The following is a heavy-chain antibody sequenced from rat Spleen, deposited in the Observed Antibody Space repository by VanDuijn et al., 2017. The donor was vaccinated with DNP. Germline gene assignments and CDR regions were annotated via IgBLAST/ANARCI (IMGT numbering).Heavy chain of an antibody. J-gene: IGHJ4*01. CDR2: ISYDGSST. D-gene: IGHD1-1*01. CDR3: ARQSYNYAMDA. Sequence: EVQLVETGGGLVQPGRSLKLSCVASGFTFSGYWMYWIRKAPGKGLEWVATISYDGSSTYYRDSVKGRFTISRDNAKSTLYLQRDSLRSEDTATYYCARQSYNYAMDAWGQGTSVTVSS. V-gene: IGHV5-58*01. CDR1: GFTFSGYW.